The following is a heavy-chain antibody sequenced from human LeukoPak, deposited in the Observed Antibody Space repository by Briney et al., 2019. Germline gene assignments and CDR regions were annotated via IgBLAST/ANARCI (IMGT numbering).Heavy chain of an antibody. V-gene: IGHV1-18*01. J-gene: IGHJ4*02. Sequence: GGPVKASCKPSGYTFTSFGITWVRRAPGNGLEWMGWIDTYHADTKSAQKFQGRLTMTTDTSTSTASLELRSLTSDDTAVYYCARGCSSTSCHPFDYWGQGTLVTVSS. CDR2: IDTYHADT. CDR1: GYTFTSFG. CDR3: ARGCSSTSCHPFDY. D-gene: IGHD2-2*01.